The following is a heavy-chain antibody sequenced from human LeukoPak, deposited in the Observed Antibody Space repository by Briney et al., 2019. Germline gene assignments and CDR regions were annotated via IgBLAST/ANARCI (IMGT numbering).Heavy chain of an antibody. CDR3: AKAMEPLTHCSSTSCLSPFDP. J-gene: IGHJ5*02. D-gene: IGHD2-2*01. Sequence: QSGRSLRLSCAASGFTFDDYAMHWVRQAPGKGLEWVSGISWNSGSIGYADSMKGRFTISRDNAKNSLYLQMNSLRAEDTALYYCAKAMEPLTHCSSTSCLSPFDPWGQGTLVTVSS. CDR1: GFTFDDYA. V-gene: IGHV3-9*01. CDR2: ISWNSGSI.